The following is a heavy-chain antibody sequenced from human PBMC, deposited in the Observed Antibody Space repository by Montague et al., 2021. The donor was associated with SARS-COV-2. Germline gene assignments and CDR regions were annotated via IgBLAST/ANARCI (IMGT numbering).Heavy chain of an antibody. V-gene: IGHV4-39*07. CDR3: GRGGGIAVGHD. Sequence: SETLSLTCTVSLGSITTYTSYWSWVRQPPLKGLEWVVTIHQSGTTXQXXHLKSRVTISLHTSNNQVSLNLDSVTAADTAVYFCGRGGGIAVGHDWGQGILVTVSS. J-gene: IGHJ4*02. CDR2: IHQSGTT. CDR1: LGSITTYTSY. D-gene: IGHD6-19*01.